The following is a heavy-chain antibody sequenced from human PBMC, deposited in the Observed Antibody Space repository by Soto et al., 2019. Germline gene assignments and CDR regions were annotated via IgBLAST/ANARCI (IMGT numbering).Heavy chain of an antibody. D-gene: IGHD6-13*01. Sequence: XETLWRTCSVSRCSISTRNWWSWVRQSPGKGLEWIGEISHSGSTNNNPSLKSRVTISVDKSRNQFSLKLSSVTAADTAVYYCATSPGSVAGDYWGQGTLATVSS. V-gene: IGHV4-4*02. CDR2: ISHSGST. CDR1: RCSISTRNW. J-gene: IGHJ4*02. CDR3: ATSPGSVAGDY.